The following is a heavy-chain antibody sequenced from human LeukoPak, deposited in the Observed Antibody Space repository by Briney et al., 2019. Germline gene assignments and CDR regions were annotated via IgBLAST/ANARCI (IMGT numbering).Heavy chain of an antibody. CDR3: AKDLKTGVMQYFDS. D-gene: IGHD2-21*01. CDR1: GFPFSSYG. Sequence: GGSLRLSCTASGFPFSSYGMHWVRQTPGRGLEWVAFIRYDGKTEYYADSVKGRFTIARDDSNSTVHLHMKDLRPDDTAVYFCAKDLKTGVMQYFDSWGQGTLVSVSS. V-gene: IGHV3-30*02. J-gene: IGHJ4*02. CDR2: IRYDGKTE.